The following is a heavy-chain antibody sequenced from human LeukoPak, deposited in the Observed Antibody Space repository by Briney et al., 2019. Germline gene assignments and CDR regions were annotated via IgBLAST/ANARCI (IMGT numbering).Heavy chain of an antibody. J-gene: IGHJ4*02. D-gene: IGHD5-18*01. CDR2: ISSSSSYI. CDR3: ARDGYGYGTGPDY. CDR1: GFTFSSYS. V-gene: IGHV3-21*01. Sequence: GGSLRLSCAASGFTFSSYSMNWVRQAPGKGLEWVSSISSSSSYIYYADSVKGRFTISRDNAKNSLCLQMNSLRAEDTAVYYCARDGYGYGTGPDYWGQGTLVTVSS.